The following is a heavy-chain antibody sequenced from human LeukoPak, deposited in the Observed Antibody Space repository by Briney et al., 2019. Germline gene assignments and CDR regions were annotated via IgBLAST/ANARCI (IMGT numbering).Heavy chain of an antibody. CDR1: GFTLSNFD. D-gene: IGHD2-15*01. Sequence: PGGSLRLSCAASGFTLSNFDMHWVRQTSRKGLEWVSTIVTSGDPYYPGSVQGRFTISRENAKNSFYLEMNNLRAGDTAVYFCARGGTPHWYFDLWGRGTLVTVSS. CDR2: IVTSGDP. CDR3: ARGGTPHWYFDL. J-gene: IGHJ2*01. V-gene: IGHV3-13*05.